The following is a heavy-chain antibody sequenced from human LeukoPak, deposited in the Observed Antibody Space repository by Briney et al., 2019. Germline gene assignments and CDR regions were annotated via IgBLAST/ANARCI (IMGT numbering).Heavy chain of an antibody. CDR3: AKTWALYYFDY. CDR2: INSDGSST. Sequence: GGSLRLSCGASGFIFSTYWMHWVRQAPGKGLVWVSRINSDGSSTIYADSVKGRFTISRDNSKNTLYLQMNSLRAEDTAVYYCAKTWALYYFDYWGQGTLVTVSS. CDR1: GFIFSTYW. J-gene: IGHJ4*02. D-gene: IGHD7-27*01. V-gene: IGHV3-74*01.